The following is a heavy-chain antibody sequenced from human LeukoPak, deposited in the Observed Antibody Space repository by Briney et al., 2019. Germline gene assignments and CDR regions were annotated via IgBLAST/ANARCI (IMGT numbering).Heavy chain of an antibody. J-gene: IGHJ5*02. Sequence: PGGSLRLSCAASGFTFRSYAMRGVPPAPGKGLESVSRMIGSGGTTYHAESVKGRFTISRDNSKNTLDLQMTSLRAEDTALYYCAKDSGGWFDPWGQGALVTVSS. CDR2: MIGSGGTT. CDR3: AKDSGGWFDP. V-gene: IGHV3-23*01. CDR1: GFTFRSYA. D-gene: IGHD1-26*01.